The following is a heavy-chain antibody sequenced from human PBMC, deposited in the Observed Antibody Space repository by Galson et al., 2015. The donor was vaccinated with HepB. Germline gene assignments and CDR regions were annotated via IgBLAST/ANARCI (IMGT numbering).Heavy chain of an antibody. CDR3: ARGCSSTSCYPQNNWFDP. Sequence: SGYTFTSYYMHWVRQAPGQGLEWMGIINPSGGSTSYAQKFQGRVTMTRDTSTSTVYMELSSLRSEDTAVYYCARGCSSTSCYPQNNWFDPWGQGTLVTVSS. V-gene: IGHV1-46*01. CDR2: INPSGGST. J-gene: IGHJ5*02. D-gene: IGHD2-2*01. CDR1: GYTFTSYY.